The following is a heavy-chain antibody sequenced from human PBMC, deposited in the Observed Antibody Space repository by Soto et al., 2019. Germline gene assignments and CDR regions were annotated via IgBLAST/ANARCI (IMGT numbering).Heavy chain of an antibody. J-gene: IGHJ1*01. CDR1: GFTFSSYW. CDR2: IKQDGSEK. Sequence: EVQLVESGGGLVQPGGSLRLSCAASGFTFSSYWMSWVRQAPGKGLEGVANIKQDGSEKYYVDSVKGRFIISRDNAKNSLYMQINSLSAEDTDVYYCARDPYPYGYFQHWGQGTLVTLSS. D-gene: IGHD3-16*01. V-gene: IGHV3-7*01. CDR3: ARDPYPYGYFQH.